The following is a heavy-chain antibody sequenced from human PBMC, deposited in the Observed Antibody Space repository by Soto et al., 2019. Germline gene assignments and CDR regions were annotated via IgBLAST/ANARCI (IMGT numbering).Heavy chain of an antibody. D-gene: IGHD2-2*01. V-gene: IGHV1-46*01. CDR2: IKPSGGST. CDR3: ATTGRSEDIVVVPAAQGAFDI. J-gene: IGHJ3*02. Sequence: ASVKVSCKASGYTFTSYYMHWVRQAPGQGLEWMGIIKPSGGSTSYAQKFQGRVTMTRDTSTSTVYMELSSLRSDDTAVYYCATTGRSEDIVVVPAAQGAFDIWGQGTMVTVSS. CDR1: GYTFTSYY.